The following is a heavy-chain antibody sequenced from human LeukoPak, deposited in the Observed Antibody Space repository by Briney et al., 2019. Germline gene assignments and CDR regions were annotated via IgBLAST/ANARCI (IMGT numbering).Heavy chain of an antibody. V-gene: IGHV4-4*09. CDR3: VVSPNQDFYDY. J-gene: IGHJ4*02. CDR1: GVSMNSHY. CDR2: ISGSGST. Sequence: SETLSLTCSVSGVSMNSHYLNWLRQPPGKGLEGIGFISGSGSTNYNPSLMSRVTMSLETSKRQFSLKLRSVTAADTAVYYCVVSPNQDFYDYWGQGTLVTVSS.